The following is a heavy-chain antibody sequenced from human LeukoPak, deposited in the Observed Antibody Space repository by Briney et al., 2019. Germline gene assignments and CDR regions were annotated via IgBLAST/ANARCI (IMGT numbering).Heavy chain of an antibody. V-gene: IGHV3-7*05. CDR3: ARSLGYCSAGSCFPFDY. CDR1: RFTFSSYW. J-gene: IGHJ4*02. Sequence: GGSLRLSCAASRFTFSSYWMSWVRQAPGKGLEWVANIKQDGSDKYYVDSVKGRFTISRDNAKNSLYLQMNSLRAEDTAVYYCARSLGYCSAGSCFPFDYWGQGTLVTVSS. D-gene: IGHD2-15*01. CDR2: IKQDGSDK.